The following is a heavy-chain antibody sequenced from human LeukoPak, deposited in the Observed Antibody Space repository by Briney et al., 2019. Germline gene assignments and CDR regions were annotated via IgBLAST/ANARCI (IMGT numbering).Heavy chain of an antibody. CDR3: ARGYYYGSEDN. CDR1: GYTFTSYD. D-gene: IGHD3-10*01. Sequence: ASVKVSCKASGYTFTSYDINWVRQAPGQGLEWMGWINPNSGGTNYAQKFQGRVTMTRDTSISTAYMELSRLRSDDTAVYYCARGYYYGSEDNWGQGTLVTVSS. V-gene: IGHV1-2*02. CDR2: INPNSGGT. J-gene: IGHJ4*02.